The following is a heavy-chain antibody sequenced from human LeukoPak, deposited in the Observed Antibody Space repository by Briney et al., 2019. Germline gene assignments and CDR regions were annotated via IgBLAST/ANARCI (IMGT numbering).Heavy chain of an antibody. CDR1: GCSISSGYY. CDR2: IYHSGST. J-gene: IGHJ4*02. Sequence: SETLSLTCAVSGCSISSGYYWGWIRQPPGKGLEWIGSIYHSGSTYYNPSLKSRVTISVDTSKNQFSLKLSSVTAADTAVYYCARDPGGVGATGYWGQGTLVTVSS. CDR3: ARDPGGVGATGY. D-gene: IGHD1-26*01. V-gene: IGHV4-38-2*02.